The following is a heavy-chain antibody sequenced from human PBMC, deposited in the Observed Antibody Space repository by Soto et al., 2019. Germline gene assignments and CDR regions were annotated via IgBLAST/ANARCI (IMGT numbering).Heavy chain of an antibody. CDR3: ARGPLDY. CDR2: ISSNSAYI. V-gene: IGHV3-21*04. Sequence: GGSLRLSCAAYGFTFRSFTMNWVRQAPGKGLEWVSTISSNSAYIYYTDALRGRFTISRDNAKNSLHLQMNSLRAGDTAVYYCARGPLDYWGQGTLVTVSS. CDR1: GFTFRSFT. J-gene: IGHJ4*02.